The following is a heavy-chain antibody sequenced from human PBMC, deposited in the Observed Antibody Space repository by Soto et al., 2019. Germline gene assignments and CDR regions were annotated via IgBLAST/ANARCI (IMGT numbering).Heavy chain of an antibody. D-gene: IGHD6-19*01. CDR1: GGTFSSYA. CDR2: IIPIFGTA. Sequence: GASVKVSCKASGGTFSSYAISWVRQAPGQGLEWMGGIIPIFGTANYAQKFQGRVTITADESTSTAYMELSSLRSEDTAVYYCARERSRIAVAEGYYYYGMDVWGQGTTVTVSS. J-gene: IGHJ6*02. V-gene: IGHV1-69*13. CDR3: ARERSRIAVAEGYYYYGMDV.